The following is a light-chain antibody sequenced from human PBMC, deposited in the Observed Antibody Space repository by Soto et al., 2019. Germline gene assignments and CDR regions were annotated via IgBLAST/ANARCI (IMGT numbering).Light chain of an antibody. CDR2: ETN. J-gene: IGLJ1*01. Sequence: QSVLTQPPSVSAAPGQKVTISCSGSSSNIGDNYVSWYQHLPGTAPKLLIYETNKRPSGIPDRFSGSKSGTSATLGITGLQTGDEADYYCGTWDLSLGADVFGTGTNVTVL. V-gene: IGLV1-51*02. CDR3: GTWDLSLGADV. CDR1: SSNIGDNY.